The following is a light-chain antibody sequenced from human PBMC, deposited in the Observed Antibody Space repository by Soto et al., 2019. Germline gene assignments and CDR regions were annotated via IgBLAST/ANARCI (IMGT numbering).Light chain of an antibody. CDR1: SSDVGAYNF. J-gene: IGLJ2*01. V-gene: IGLV2-11*01. CDR3: CSYAGTYIPL. Sequence: QPVLTQPRSVSGSPGQSVTISCTGTSSDVGAYNFVSWYQHNPGKAPKLMIFDVSARPSGVPDRFSGSKSANTASLTISGLQTEDEADYYCCSYAGTYIPLFGGGTKVTVL. CDR2: DVS.